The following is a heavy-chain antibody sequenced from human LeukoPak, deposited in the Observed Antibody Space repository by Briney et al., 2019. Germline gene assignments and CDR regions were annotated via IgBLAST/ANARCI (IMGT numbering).Heavy chain of an antibody. CDR3: AGGAGDWNAFHI. CDR1: GFTFTDYA. CDR2: IYTGGST. J-gene: IGHJ3*02. Sequence: GKSLRLSCAASGFTFTDYAMTWVRQAPGKGLEWVSVIYTGGSTYYAVSVKSRFTIPRDNSNNILHLQTNSLRVEDTAVYYCAGGAGDWNAFHIWGQGTMVTVSS. V-gene: IGHV3-66*01. D-gene: IGHD2-21*02.